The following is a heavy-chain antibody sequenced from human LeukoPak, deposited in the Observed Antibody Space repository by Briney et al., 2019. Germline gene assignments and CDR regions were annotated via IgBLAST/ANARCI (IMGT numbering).Heavy chain of an antibody. CDR3: AKVEVAGGTTA. D-gene: IGHD2-15*01. J-gene: IGHJ5*02. CDR2: ISGSGGST. Sequence: GGSLRLSCAASGFTFSSYAMSWVRQAPGKGLEWVSAISGSGGSTYYADSVKGRFTISRDNSKNTLYLQVNSLRAEDTAVYYCAKVEVAGGTTAWGQGTLVTVSS. V-gene: IGHV3-23*01. CDR1: GFTFSSYA.